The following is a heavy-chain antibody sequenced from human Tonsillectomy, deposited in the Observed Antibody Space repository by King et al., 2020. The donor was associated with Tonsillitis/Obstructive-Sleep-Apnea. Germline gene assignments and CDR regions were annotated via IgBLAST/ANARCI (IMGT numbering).Heavy chain of an antibody. D-gene: IGHD1-26*01. Sequence: QLVQSGGGVVQPGRSLRLSCAASGFTFSSYGMHLVRQAPGKGLEWGAVIWDDGSNKYYADSVKGRFTISRDNSKNTLYLQMNSLRAEDTAVYYCARGGGATNSFDYWGQGTLVTVSS. J-gene: IGHJ4*02. CDR2: IWDDGSNK. CDR1: GFTFSSYG. CDR3: ARGGGATNSFDY. V-gene: IGHV3-33*01.